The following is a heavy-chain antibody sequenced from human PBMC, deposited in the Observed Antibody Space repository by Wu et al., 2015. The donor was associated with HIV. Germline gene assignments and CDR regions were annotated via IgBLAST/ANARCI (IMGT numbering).Heavy chain of an antibody. CDR2: IIPIFGTA. V-gene: IGHV1-69*12. J-gene: IGHJ4*02. D-gene: IGHD3-10*01. Sequence: QVQLVQSGAEVKKPGSSVQVPCKASGGTFSSYAISWVRQAPGQGLEWMGGIIPIFGTANYAQKFQGRVTITADESTSTAYMELSSLRSEDTAVYYCAREVSGGFGEKPLGFDYVGPGNPGHRLL. CDR3: AREVSGGFGEKPLGFDY. CDR1: GGTFSSYA.